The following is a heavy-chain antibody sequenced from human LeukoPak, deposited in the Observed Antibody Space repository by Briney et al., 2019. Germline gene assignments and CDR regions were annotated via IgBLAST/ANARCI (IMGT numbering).Heavy chain of an antibody. CDR3: ARAPTLEMATTRGYYYGMDV. CDR1: GFTFSSYD. D-gene: IGHD5-24*01. CDR2: IGTAGDT. V-gene: IGHV3-13*01. J-gene: IGHJ6*02. Sequence: GGSLRLSCAASGFTFSSYDMHWVRQATGKGLEWVSAIGTAGDTYYPGSVKGRFTISRENAKNSLYLQMNSLRAGDTAVYYCARAPTLEMATTRGYYYGMDVWGQGTTVTVSS.